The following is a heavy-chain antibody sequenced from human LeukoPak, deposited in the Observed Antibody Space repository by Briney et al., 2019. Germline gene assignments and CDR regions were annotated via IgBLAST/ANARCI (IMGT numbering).Heavy chain of an antibody. J-gene: IGHJ3*02. V-gene: IGHV1-2*02. CDR2: INPNSGGT. Sequence: GASVKVSCKASGYTFTGYYMHWVRQAPGQGLEWMGWINPNSGGTNYAQKFQGRVTMTRDTSTRTAYMELRSLRSDDTAVYYCARGLQENLAWLTAFSAFDIWGQGTMVTVSS. D-gene: IGHD6-19*01. CDR3: ARGLQENLAWLTAFSAFDI. CDR1: GYTFTGYY.